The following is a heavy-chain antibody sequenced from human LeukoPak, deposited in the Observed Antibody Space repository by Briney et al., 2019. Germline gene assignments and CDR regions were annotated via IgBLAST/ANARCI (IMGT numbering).Heavy chain of an antibody. CDR3: AKVQEMDTILPPFHY. CDR1: GFTFSNYA. CDR2: ISGSGGNT. V-gene: IGHV3-23*01. Sequence: GGSLRLSCAASGFTFSNYAMSWVRQVPEKGLEWVSAISGSGGNTFYADSVKGRFTISRDNSKNTLYLQVNSLRAADTAIYYCAKVQEMDTILPPFHYWGQGTLVTVSS. D-gene: IGHD5-24*01. J-gene: IGHJ4*02.